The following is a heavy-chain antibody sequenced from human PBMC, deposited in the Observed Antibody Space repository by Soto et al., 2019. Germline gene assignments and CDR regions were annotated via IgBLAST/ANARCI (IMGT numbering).Heavy chain of an antibody. CDR2: TNLDNGDT. J-gene: IGHJ4*02. Sequence: QVQLVQSGAEVKKPGASVKVSCKTSGYIFIGYYMHWVRQAPGQGPEWMGWTNLDNGDTNYAQKFQGRVTVTRDTSISTAYMELGGLGGDATAIYYCARARLSVVGRSPTGLDYWGQGTLVTVSS. V-gene: IGHV1-2*02. CDR1: GYIFIGYY. CDR3: ARARLSVVGRSPTGLDY. D-gene: IGHD6-19*01.